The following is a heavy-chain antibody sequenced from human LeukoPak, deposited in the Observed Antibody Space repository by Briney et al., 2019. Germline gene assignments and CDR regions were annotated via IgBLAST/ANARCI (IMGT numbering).Heavy chain of an antibody. D-gene: IGHD3-9*01. CDR3: RLVTTGDY. J-gene: IGHJ4*02. CDR2: INLRSGGT. Sequence: ASVKVSCKASGGTFISYAISWVRQAPGQGLEWMGGINLRSGGTNYAQKFQGRVTVTRDTSISTVYMELSRLRSDDTAVYYCRLVTTGDYWGQGTLVTVSS. CDR1: GGTFISYA. V-gene: IGHV1-2*02.